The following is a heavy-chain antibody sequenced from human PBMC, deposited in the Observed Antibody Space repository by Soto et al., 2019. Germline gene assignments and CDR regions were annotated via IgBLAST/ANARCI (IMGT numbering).Heavy chain of an antibody. Sequence: PSQTLSLTCAISGDSVSSNSAAWNWIRQSPSRGLEWLGRAYYRSQWYYDSAVSVRSRITVIPDTSKNKFSLQLNSVTPEDMSVYYCTKQKGDSRTYNGMDVWGQGTTVTVSS. CDR3: TKQKGDSRTYNGMDV. CDR1: GDSVSSNSAA. V-gene: IGHV6-1*01. CDR2: AYYRSQWYY. D-gene: IGHD2-21*02. J-gene: IGHJ6*02.